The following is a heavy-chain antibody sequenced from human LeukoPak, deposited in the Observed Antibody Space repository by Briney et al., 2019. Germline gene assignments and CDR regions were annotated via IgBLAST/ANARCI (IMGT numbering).Heavy chain of an antibody. CDR2: IKSKTDGGTT. V-gene: IGHV3-15*01. J-gene: IGHJ4*02. D-gene: IGHD2-8*01. CDR1: GFTFSGSA. CDR3: TTRWGYCTNGVCYTAALDY. Sequence: GESLKISCAASGFTFSGSAMHWVRQASGKGLEWVGRIKSKTDGGTTDYAAPVKGRFTISRDDSKNTLYLQMNSPKTEDTAVYYCTTRWGYCTNGVCYTAALDYWGQGTLVTVSS.